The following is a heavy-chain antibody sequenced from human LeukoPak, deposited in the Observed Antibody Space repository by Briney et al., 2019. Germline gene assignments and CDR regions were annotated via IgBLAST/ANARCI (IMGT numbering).Heavy chain of an antibody. CDR2: ISGSGGST. CDR1: GFTFSSYA. Sequence: PGGSLRLSCAASGFTFSSYAMSWVRQAPGKGLEWVSAISGSGGSTYYADSVKGRFTISRDNSKNTLYLQMNNLRGEDTAIYYCAKAANYDILTGYYLDYWGQGTLVTVSS. CDR3: AKAANYDILTGYYLDY. J-gene: IGHJ4*02. V-gene: IGHV3-23*01. D-gene: IGHD3-9*01.